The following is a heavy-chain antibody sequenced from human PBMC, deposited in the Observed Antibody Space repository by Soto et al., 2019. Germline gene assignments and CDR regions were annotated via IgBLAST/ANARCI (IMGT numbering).Heavy chain of an antibody. CDR2: ISGSGGST. CDR1: GFTFSSYA. D-gene: IGHD2-2*01. Sequence: GSLRLSCAASGFTFSSYAMSWVRQAPGKGLEWVSAISGSGGSTYYADSGKGRFTISRDNSKNTLYLQMNSLRAEDTAVYYCAKGRIVVVPAADFDYWGQGTLVTVSS. V-gene: IGHV3-23*01. J-gene: IGHJ4*02. CDR3: AKGRIVVVPAADFDY.